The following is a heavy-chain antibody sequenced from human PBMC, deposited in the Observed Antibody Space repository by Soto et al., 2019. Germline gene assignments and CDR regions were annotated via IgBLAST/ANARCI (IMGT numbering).Heavy chain of an antibody. CDR3: ARGRRYSGYDLGGGYYYYGMDV. Sequence: TSETLSLTCTVSGGSISSYYWSWIRQPPGKGLEWIGYIYYSGSTNYNPSLKSRVTISVDTSKNQFSLKLSSVTAADTAVYYCARGRRYSGYDLGGGYYYYGMDVWGQGTTVTVSS. CDR2: IYYSGST. V-gene: IGHV4-59*01. D-gene: IGHD5-12*01. J-gene: IGHJ6*02. CDR1: GGSISSYY.